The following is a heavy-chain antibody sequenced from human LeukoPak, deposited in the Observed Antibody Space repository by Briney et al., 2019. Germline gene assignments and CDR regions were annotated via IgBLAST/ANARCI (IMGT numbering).Heavy chain of an antibody. CDR3: ASRIAAAGTSFDY. D-gene: IGHD6-13*01. V-gene: IGHV5-51*01. CDR1: GYSFTSYW. Sequence: GESLKISCKGSGYSFTSYWIGWVRQMPGKGLEWMGIIYPGDSDTRYSPSFQGQVTISADKSISTAYLQWSSLKASDTAMYYCASRIAAAGTSFDYWGQGTLVTASS. CDR2: IYPGDSDT. J-gene: IGHJ4*02.